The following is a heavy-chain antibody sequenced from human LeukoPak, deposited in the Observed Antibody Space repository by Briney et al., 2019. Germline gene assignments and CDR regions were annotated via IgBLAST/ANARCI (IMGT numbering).Heavy chain of an antibody. D-gene: IGHD2-15*01. Sequence: SETLSLTCTVSGGSISSFYWSWIRQPPGKGLEWIGYMSYSGSTNYNSTLKSRVTISLDTSKNQFSLKLNSVTAADTAVYYCARGYCRGGSCYRTFFDQWGQGTLVTVSS. V-gene: IGHV4-59*01. J-gene: IGHJ4*02. CDR2: MSYSGST. CDR1: GGSISSFY. CDR3: ARGYCRGGSCYRTFFDQ.